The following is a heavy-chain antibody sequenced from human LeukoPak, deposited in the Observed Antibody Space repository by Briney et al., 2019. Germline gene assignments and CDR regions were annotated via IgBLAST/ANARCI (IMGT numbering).Heavy chain of an antibody. CDR2: IYSSGRT. CDR3: ARGGGSWVPDY. D-gene: IGHD6-13*01. CDR1: GGSISSYY. J-gene: IGHJ4*02. V-gene: IGHV4-59*01. Sequence: SETLSLTCTVSGGSISSYYWSWIRQPPGKGLEWIGYIYSSGRTNYNPSLKSRVTISVDTSTHQFSLKLSSVTAADTAVYYCARGGGSWVPDYWGQGTLVTVSS.